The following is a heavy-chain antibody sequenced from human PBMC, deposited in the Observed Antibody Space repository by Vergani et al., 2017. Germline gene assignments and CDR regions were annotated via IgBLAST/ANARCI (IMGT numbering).Heavy chain of an antibody. CDR1: GYTLTELS. CDR2: FDPEDGET. J-gene: IGHJ3*02. Sequence: QVQLVQSGAEVKKPGASVKVSCKVSGYTLTELSMHWVRPAPGKGLEWMGGFDPEDGETIYAQKFQGRVTMTEDTSTDTAYMELSSLRSEDTAVYYCATRAPQHIVVVTAILFAFDIWGQGTMVTVSS. V-gene: IGHV1-24*01. CDR3: ATRAPQHIVVVTAILFAFDI. D-gene: IGHD2-21*02.